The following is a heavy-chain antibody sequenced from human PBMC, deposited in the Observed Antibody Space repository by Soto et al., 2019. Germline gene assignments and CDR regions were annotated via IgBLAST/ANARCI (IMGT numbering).Heavy chain of an antibody. CDR3: AREAADTTMVYYYYYYGLDV. Sequence: GGSLRLSCAASGFIFSSFTTHWVRQAPGKGLEWVAVTSYDGVNKYYADSVKGRFTISRDNSKNTVYLQMSSLRAEDTAVYYCAREAADTTMVYYYYYYGLDVWGQGTTVTVSS. V-gene: IGHV3-30-3*01. CDR1: GFIFSSFT. J-gene: IGHJ6*02. D-gene: IGHD5-18*01. CDR2: TSYDGVNK.